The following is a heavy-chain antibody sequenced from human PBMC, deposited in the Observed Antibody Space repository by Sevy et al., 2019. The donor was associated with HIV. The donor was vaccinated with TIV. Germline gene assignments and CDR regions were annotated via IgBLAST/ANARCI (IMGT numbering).Heavy chain of an antibody. CDR1: GFTVSSNY. D-gene: IGHD3-10*01. CDR2: IYSGGST. J-gene: IGHJ4*02. CDR3: ARGYGSGSYLGGVY. Sequence: GGSLRLSCAASGFTVSSNYMSWVRQAPGKGLEWVSVIYSGGSTYYADSVKGRFTISRDNSKNTLYLQMNSLRAEDTAVYYCARGYGSGSYLGGVYWGQGTLVTVSS. V-gene: IGHV3-53*01.